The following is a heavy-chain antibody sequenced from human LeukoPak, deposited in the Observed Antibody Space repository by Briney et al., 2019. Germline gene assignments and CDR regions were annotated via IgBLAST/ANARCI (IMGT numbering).Heavy chain of an antibody. Sequence: PSETLSLTCAVYGGSFSGYYWSWIRQPPGKGLEWIGEINHSGSTNYNPSLKSRVTISVDTSKNQFSLKLSSVTAADTAVYYCARQTIYNWFDPWGQGTLVTVSS. CDR2: INHSGST. CDR1: GGSFSGYY. V-gene: IGHV4-34*01. D-gene: IGHD1-7*01. J-gene: IGHJ5*02. CDR3: ARQTIYNWFDP.